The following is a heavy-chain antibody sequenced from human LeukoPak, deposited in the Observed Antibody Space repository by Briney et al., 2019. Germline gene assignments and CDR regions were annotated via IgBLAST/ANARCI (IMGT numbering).Heavy chain of an antibody. CDR2: INDSGST. CDR1: GDSISGYY. CDR3: ARLATAGYLNF. V-gene: IGHV4-59*08. Sequence: SETLSLTCTVSGDSISGYYWSWIRQPPGKGLEGIGDINDSGSTKYNPSPKRRVTISVDTSTNQLSLKLSSVTAADTAVYYCARLATAGYLNFWGQGTLVTVSS. D-gene: IGHD6-19*01. J-gene: IGHJ4*02.